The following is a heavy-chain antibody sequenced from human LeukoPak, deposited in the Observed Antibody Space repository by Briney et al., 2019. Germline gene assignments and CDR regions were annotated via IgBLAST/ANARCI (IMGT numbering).Heavy chain of an antibody. J-gene: IGHJ3*02. V-gene: IGHV3-23*01. D-gene: IGHD3-10*01. CDR2: ISGSGGST. CDR3: AKDAYDYYGSGSYDAFDI. Sequence: GGSLRLSCAASGFTFSSYAMSWVRQAPGKGLEWVSGISGSGGSTYYADSVKGRFTISRDNDKKTLYLQMNRLRAEDTAVYYCAKDAYDYYGSGSYDAFDIWGQGTMVTVSS. CDR1: GFTFSSYA.